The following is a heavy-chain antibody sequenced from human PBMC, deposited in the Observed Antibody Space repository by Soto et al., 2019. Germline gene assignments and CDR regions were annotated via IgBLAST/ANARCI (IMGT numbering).Heavy chain of an antibody. Sequence: GESLKISFKGSGYSFTSYWISWVRQMPGKGLEWMGRIDPSDSYTNYSPSFQGHVTISADKSISTAYLQWSSLKASDTAMYYCARHMSYYDFWSGPFGMDVWGQGTTVTVS. D-gene: IGHD3-3*01. CDR2: IDPSDSYT. J-gene: IGHJ6*02. CDR3: ARHMSYYDFWSGPFGMDV. V-gene: IGHV5-10-1*01. CDR1: GYSFTSYW.